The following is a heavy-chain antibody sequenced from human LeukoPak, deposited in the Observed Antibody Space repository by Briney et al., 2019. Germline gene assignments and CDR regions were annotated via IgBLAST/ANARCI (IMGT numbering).Heavy chain of an antibody. Sequence: GGTLRLSCAASGFTFSSYGMSWVRQAPGKWLEWVSAISGSGGSTYYADSVKGRFSFSRDNSKNMLYLQMNSLRDEDTAIYYCVRDRRAVAVYFDYWGQGTLVTVSS. CDR3: VRDRRAVAVYFDY. V-gene: IGHV3-23*01. CDR2: ISGSGGST. CDR1: GFTFSSYG. D-gene: IGHD6-19*01. J-gene: IGHJ4*02.